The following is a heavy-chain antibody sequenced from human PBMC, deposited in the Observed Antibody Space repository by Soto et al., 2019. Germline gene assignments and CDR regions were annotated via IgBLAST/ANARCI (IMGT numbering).Heavy chain of an antibody. J-gene: IGHJ5*02. Sequence: SETLSLTCSVAGGSMNSYFWSWIRQSPGKGLEWIGYIYYSGSTNYNPSLKSRVTIPVDTSKNQFSLKLSSVTAADTAVYYCARDGRWFDPWGQGTLVTVSS. CDR1: GGSMNSYF. CDR2: IYYSGST. CDR3: ARDGRWFDP. V-gene: IGHV4-59*01.